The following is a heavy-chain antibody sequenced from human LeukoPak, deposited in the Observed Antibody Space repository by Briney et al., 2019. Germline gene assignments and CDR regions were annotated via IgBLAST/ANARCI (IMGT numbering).Heavy chain of an antibody. CDR2: FKSKTDGGTT. Sequence: GGSRGLSCAASGFTFGKAWMGWVGQAPGRGLGWVGRFKSKTDGGTTDYAAPVKGRFTISRDDSKNTLYLQMNGLKTEDTAVYYCTSVISGSYFTRYWGQGTLVTVSS. V-gene: IGHV3-15*01. D-gene: IGHD1-26*01. CDR1: GFTFGKAW. CDR3: TSVISGSYFTRY. J-gene: IGHJ4*02.